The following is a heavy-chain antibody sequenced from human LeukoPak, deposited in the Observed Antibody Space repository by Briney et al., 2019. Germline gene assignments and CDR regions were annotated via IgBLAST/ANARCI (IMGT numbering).Heavy chain of an antibody. J-gene: IGHJ6*03. Sequence: ASQTLSLTCSVSGGSITSGSYYWSWIRQPAGKGLEWIGRVYTSGSTKYNPSLKSRVSLSVDTSKNQFSLKLSSVTAADTAVYYCARQTRYWGEYYYYYYMDVWGKGTTVTISS. CDR1: GGSITSGSYY. D-gene: IGHD3-9*01. V-gene: IGHV4-61*02. CDR3: ARQTRYWGEYYYYYYMDV. CDR2: VYTSGST.